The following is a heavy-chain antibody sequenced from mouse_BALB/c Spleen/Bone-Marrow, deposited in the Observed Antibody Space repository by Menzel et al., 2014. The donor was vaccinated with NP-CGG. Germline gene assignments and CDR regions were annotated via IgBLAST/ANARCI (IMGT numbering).Heavy chain of an antibody. J-gene: IGHJ4*01. CDR3: ASNWDYAMDY. D-gene: IGHD4-1*01. CDR2: IWPGGST. Sequence: VQGVESGPGLVQPSQRLSITCTVSGFSLTSYGVHWVRQSPGQGLEWLGVIWPGGSTDYNAAFISRLSISKDNSKSQVFFKMNSLQANDTAIYYCASNWDYAMDYWGQGTSVTVSS. CDR1: GFSLTSYG. V-gene: IGHV2-2*02.